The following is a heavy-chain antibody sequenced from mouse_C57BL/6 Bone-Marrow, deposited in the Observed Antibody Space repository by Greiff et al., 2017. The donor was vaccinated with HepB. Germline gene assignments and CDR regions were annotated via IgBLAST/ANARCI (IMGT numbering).Heavy chain of an antibody. V-gene: IGHV5-4*03. D-gene: IGHD1-1*01. Sequence: EVKLMESGGGLVKPGGSLKLSCAASGFTFSSYAMSWVRQTPEKRLEWVATISDGGSYTYYPDNVKGRFTISRDNAKNNLYLQMSHLKSEDTAMYYCARAPYYYVSSPYWYFDVWGTGTTVTVSS. J-gene: IGHJ1*03. CDR1: GFTFSSYA. CDR3: ARAPYYYVSSPYWYFDV. CDR2: ISDGGSYT.